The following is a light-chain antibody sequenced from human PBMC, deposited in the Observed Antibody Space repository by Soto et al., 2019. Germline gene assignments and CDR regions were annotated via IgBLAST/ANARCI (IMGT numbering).Light chain of an antibody. J-gene: IGKJ2*01. CDR2: GAS. Sequence: EIVLTQSPGTLSLSPGERATLSCRASQSVSSSYLAWYQQNPGQAPRLLIYGASSRATGIPDRFSGSGSGRDFTLTISRLEPEDFAVYYCQQYGSSPFMYTVRQGTKLEIK. CDR3: QQYGSSPFMYT. V-gene: IGKV3-20*01. CDR1: QSVSSSY.